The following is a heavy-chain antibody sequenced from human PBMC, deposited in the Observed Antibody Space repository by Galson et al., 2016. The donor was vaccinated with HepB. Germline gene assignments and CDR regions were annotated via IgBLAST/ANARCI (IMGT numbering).Heavy chain of an antibody. D-gene: IGHD4-17*01. CDR3: ARLYGDVTLFDY. Sequence: SLRLSCAASGFTFSSYYMHWVRRAPGKGLVWVSRINRDESSTSYADYVKGRFTISRDNAKNTLYLQMNSLRVDDTAVYYCARLYGDVTLFDYWGQGTLVTVSS. CDR2: INRDESST. CDR1: GFTFSSYY. J-gene: IGHJ4*02. V-gene: IGHV3-74*01.